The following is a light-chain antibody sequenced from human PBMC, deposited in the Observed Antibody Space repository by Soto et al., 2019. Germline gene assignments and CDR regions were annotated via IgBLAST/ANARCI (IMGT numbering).Light chain of an antibody. J-gene: IGKJ5*01. CDR1: QSVDSY. CDR3: QQRDSWPIT. V-gene: IGKV3-11*01. CDR2: GAS. Sequence: EIVLTQSPASLSLSPGERATLSCRASQSVDSYLVWNQQMPGQAPRLLIFGASNRATGIPARFSGSGSGTDFTLTINSLEPDDFAVYYCQQRDSWPITFGQGTRLEIK.